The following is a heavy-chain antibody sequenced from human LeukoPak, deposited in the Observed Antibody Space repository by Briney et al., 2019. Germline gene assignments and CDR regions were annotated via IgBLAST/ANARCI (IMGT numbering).Heavy chain of an antibody. J-gene: IGHJ6*03. CDR3: ARDRGGGHMDV. CDR2: IGTAGDT. CDR1: GFTFTTYD. Sequence: GGSLRLSCAASGFTFTTYDMHWVRQATGKGLEWVSAIGTAGDTYYPGSVKGRFTISRENAKNSLYLQMNSLRAGDTAVYYCARDRGGGHMDVWGRGTTVTISS. D-gene: IGHD2-15*01. V-gene: IGHV3-13*01.